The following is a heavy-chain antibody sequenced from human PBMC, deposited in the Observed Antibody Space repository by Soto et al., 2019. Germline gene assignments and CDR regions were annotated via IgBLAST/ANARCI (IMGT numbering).Heavy chain of an antibody. CDR3: ARDAGPLNY. V-gene: IGHV3-23*01. CDR2: ITGSGAGT. CDR1: GFTFITYG. D-gene: IGHD3-10*01. J-gene: IGHJ4*02. Sequence: VQLLESGGGLVQPGGSLRLSCAASGFTFITYGMTWVRQAPGKGLEYVSSITGSGAGTYYAESVKGRFTISRDNSNNTLYLQMNSLRAEDTAIYYCARDAGPLNYWGQGTLVTVSS.